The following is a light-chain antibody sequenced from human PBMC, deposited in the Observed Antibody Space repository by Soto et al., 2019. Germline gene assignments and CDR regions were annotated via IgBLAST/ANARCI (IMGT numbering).Light chain of an antibody. V-gene: IGLV2-11*01. J-gene: IGLJ3*02. CDR2: DVS. Sequence: QSALTQPRSVSGSPGQSVTISCTGTSSDVGDYNYVSWYQQHPGKAPKLMIYDVSERPSGVPDRFSGSMSGNTASLTISGLQAEDEADYYCCSYAGSYTWVFGGGTKLTVL. CDR1: SSDVGDYNY. CDR3: CSYAGSYTWV.